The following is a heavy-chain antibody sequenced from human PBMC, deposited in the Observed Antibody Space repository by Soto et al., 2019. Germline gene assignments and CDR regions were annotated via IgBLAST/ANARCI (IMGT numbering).Heavy chain of an antibody. CDR2: IYYSGST. D-gene: IGHD4-17*01. J-gene: IGHJ4*02. CDR1: GYSISSSSYY. Sequence: PSETLYLTCTVSGYSISSSSYYWVRIRQAPGKELVWIGCIYYSGSTYYPSSLKSRVTIAVDTSKNPSSLKLSSVASADTAVYCWARHRDYGGNYDYWGQGTMVTVSS. V-gene: IGHV4-39*01. CDR3: ARHRDYGGNYDY.